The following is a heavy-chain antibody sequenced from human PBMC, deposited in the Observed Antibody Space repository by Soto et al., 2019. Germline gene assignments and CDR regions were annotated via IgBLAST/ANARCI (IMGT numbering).Heavy chain of an antibody. V-gene: IGHV1-18*01. CDR1: GYTFTSYG. J-gene: IGHJ4*02. CDR3: ARGHAVAGPDY. CDR2: ISAYNGNT. Sequence: ASVKVSCKSSGYTFTSYGVSCVRQAPGQGLEWMGWISAYNGNTNYAQKLQGRVTMTTDTSTSTAYMELRSLRSDDTAVYYCARGHAVAGPDYWGQGTLVTVSS. D-gene: IGHD6-19*01.